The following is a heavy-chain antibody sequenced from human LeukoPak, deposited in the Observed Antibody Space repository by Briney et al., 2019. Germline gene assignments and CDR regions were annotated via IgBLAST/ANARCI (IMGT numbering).Heavy chain of an antibody. Sequence: PSETLSLTCTVSGGSISSYYWSWIRQPPGKGLEWIGYIYYSGSTNYNPSLKRRVTISVDMSKNQFSLKLSSVTAADTAVYYCARGVRRMTRAFDIWGQGTMVTVSS. CDR2: IYYSGST. CDR1: GGSISSYY. D-gene: IGHD2-8*01. CDR3: ARGVRRMTRAFDI. J-gene: IGHJ3*02. V-gene: IGHV4-59*12.